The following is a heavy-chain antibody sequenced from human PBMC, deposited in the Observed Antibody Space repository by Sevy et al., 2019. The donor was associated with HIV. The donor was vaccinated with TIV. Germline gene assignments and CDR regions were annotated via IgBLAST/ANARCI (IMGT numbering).Heavy chain of an antibody. Sequence: GGSLRLSCAASGFTLSSYAMSWVRQAPGKGLEWVSAISGSGGSTYYADSVKGRFTISRDNSKNTLYLQMNSLRAEDTAVYYCAKQEQWLAGSYYFDYWGQGTLVTVSS. J-gene: IGHJ4*02. CDR3: AKQEQWLAGSYYFDY. CDR1: GFTLSSYA. CDR2: ISGSGGST. D-gene: IGHD6-19*01. V-gene: IGHV3-23*01.